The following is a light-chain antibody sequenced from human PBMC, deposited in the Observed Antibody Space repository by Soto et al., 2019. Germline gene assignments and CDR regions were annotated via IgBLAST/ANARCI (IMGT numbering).Light chain of an antibody. CDR2: DVT. CDR3: KSYTSASTYV. J-gene: IGLJ1*01. CDR1: GSDIGTYNY. V-gene: IGLV2-14*03. Sequence: QSVLTQPASVSGSPGQSITISCTGTGSDIGTYNYVSWYQHHPGKAPKFIIYDVTNRPSGVSDRFSGSESGNTASLTISGLQAEDEADYFCKSYTSASTYVFGTGTKVTVL.